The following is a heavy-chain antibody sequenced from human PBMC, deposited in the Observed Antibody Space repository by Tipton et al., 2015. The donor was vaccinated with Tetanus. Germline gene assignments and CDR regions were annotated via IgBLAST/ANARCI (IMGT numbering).Heavy chain of an antibody. D-gene: IGHD6-19*01. CDR2: IYPGDSDT. CDR3: ASHTSVAGTTIGDAFDI. CDR1: GYSFTSYW. J-gene: IGHJ3*02. Sequence: VQLVQSGAEVKKPGESLKISCKGSGYSFTSYWIGWVRQMPGKGLEWMGIIYPGDSDTRYSPSFQGQVTISADKSISTAYLQWSSLKASDTAMYYCASHTSVAGTTIGDAFDIWGQGTMVTVSS. V-gene: IGHV5-51*01.